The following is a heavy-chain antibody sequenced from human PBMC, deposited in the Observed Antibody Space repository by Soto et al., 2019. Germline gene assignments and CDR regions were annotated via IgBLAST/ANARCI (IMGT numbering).Heavy chain of an antibody. D-gene: IGHD1-26*01. CDR3: ARDLLAGQQLVIPWFHP. V-gene: IGHV3-21*01. CDR2: IFTRSSQI. J-gene: IGHJ5*02. Sequence: LRLSCTASGFAFSSFNMNWVRQAPGKGLEWVSSIFTRSSQIYYADSVKGRFTISRDDAKNSLFLQMNSLSVEDTAVYYCARDLLAGQQLVIPWFHPWGQGTLVTVSS. CDR1: GFAFSSFN.